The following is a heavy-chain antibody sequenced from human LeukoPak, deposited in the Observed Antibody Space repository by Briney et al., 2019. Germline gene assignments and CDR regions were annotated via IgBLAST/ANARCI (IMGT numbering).Heavy chain of an antibody. CDR1: GGSINSSTYF. V-gene: IGHV4-39*07. CDR3: ARGLIRYFDWLLTNWFDP. J-gene: IGHJ5*02. Sequence: PSETLSLTCTVSGGSINSSTYFWGWIRQPPGKGLEWIASVFYNGTTYYDPSLKSRVTISVDTSKNQFSLKLSSVTAADTAVYYCARGLIRYFDWLLTNWFDPWGQGTLVTVSS. CDR2: VFYNGTT. D-gene: IGHD3-9*01.